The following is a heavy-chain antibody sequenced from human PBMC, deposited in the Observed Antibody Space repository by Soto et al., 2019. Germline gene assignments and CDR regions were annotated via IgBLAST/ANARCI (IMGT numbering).Heavy chain of an antibody. Sequence: QLQLQESGSGLVKPSQTLSLTCAVSGGSISSGGYSWSWIRQPPGKGLEWIGYIYHSGSTYYNPSLQRRGTISVDRSKTQFSLKLSSVAAADTAVYYCARAGGLGAVAVDSWGQGTLVTVSS. CDR2: IYHSGST. J-gene: IGHJ4*02. CDR3: ARAGGLGAVAVDS. D-gene: IGHD6-19*01. CDR1: GGSISSGGYS. V-gene: IGHV4-30-2*01.